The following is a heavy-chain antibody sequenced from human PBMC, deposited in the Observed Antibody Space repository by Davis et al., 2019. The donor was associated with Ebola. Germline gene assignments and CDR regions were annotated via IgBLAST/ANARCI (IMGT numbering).Heavy chain of an antibody. D-gene: IGHD6-13*01. J-gene: IGHJ5*02. CDR1: GFTFSSYA. CDR3: ARPSLTVPGTRSFDP. CDR2: IGSGGIDT. V-gene: IGHV3-23*01. Sequence: PGGSLRLSCAASGFTFSSYAMSWVRQAPGKGLEWVAAIGSGGIDTHYADPVKGRFTISRDNSKNTLSLQMNSLRAEDTAVYYCARPSLTVPGTRSFDPWGQGTLVTVSS.